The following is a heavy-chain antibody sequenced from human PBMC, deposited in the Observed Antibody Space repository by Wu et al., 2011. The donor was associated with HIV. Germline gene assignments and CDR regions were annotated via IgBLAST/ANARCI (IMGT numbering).Heavy chain of an antibody. D-gene: IGHD6-6*01. Sequence: VQLVQSGAEVKKPGASVKVSCKASGYTFTAYYMHWLRQAPGQGLEWMGWINPHSGGTNYAQKFQGRVTMTRDTSISTAYMDLSRLKSDDTAVYYCARDPYTTSFYYYYYMDVWGKGTTVTVSS. J-gene: IGHJ6*03. CDR3: ARDPYTTSFYYYYYMDV. V-gene: IGHV1-2*02. CDR2: INPHSGGT. CDR1: GYTFTAYY.